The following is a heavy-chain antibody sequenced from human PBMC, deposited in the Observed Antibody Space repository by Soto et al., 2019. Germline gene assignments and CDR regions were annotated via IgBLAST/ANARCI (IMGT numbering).Heavy chain of an antibody. D-gene: IGHD6-13*01. CDR2: INHSGST. J-gene: IGHJ6*02. Sequence: PSETLSLTCAVYGGSFSGYYWSWIRQPPGKGLEWIGEINHSGSTNYNPSLKSRVTISVDTSKNQFSLKLSSVTAADTAVYYCARGGRLSSSSGPGVSYYYYGMDGWGQGTTVTVSS. CDR1: GGSFSGYY. CDR3: ARGGRLSSSSGPGVSYYYYGMDG. V-gene: IGHV4-34*01.